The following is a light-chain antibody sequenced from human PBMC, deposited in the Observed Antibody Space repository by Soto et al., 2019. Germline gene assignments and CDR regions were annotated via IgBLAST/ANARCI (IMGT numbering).Light chain of an antibody. J-gene: IGKJ1*01. CDR2: GAS. CDR3: QHYGSSPR. V-gene: IGKV3-20*01. CDR1: QSVSSSY. Sequence: EIVLTQSPGTLSLSPGERATLSCRASQSVSSSYLAWYQQKPGQAPRLLIYGASSRATGIPDRFSGSGSGTDFTLTISRLELEDFAVYYCQHYGSSPRFGQGTKVEIK.